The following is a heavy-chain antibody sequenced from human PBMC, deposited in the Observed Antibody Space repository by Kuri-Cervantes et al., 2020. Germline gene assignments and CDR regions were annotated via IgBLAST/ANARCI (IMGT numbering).Heavy chain of an antibody. CDR3: ARGGELELLLDY. Sequence: ASVKVSCKVSGYTFSSYGITWVRQAPGQGLEWMGWISVYNGNTNYAQSFQGRVTMTRDTSISTAYMELRRLRSDDTAVYYCARGGELELLLDYWGQGALVTVSS. D-gene: IGHD1-7*01. V-gene: IGHV1-18*01. CDR1: GYTFSSYG. J-gene: IGHJ4*02. CDR2: ISVYNGNT.